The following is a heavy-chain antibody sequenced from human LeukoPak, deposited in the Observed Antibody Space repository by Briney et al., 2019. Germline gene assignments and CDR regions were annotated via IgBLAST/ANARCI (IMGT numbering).Heavy chain of an antibody. CDR2: IWYDGSNK. D-gene: IGHD1-26*01. V-gene: IGHV3-33*01. J-gene: IGHJ4*02. Sequence: GGSLRLSCAASGFTFSSYGMHWVRQAPGKGLEWVAVIWYDGSNKYYADSVKGRFTISRDNSKNTLYLQMNSLRAEDTAVYYCARDSRGSLFDYWGQGTLVTVSS. CDR1: GFTFSSYG. CDR3: ARDSRGSLFDY.